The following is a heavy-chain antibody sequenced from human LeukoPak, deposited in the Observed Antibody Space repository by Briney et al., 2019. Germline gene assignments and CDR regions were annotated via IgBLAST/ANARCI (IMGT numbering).Heavy chain of an antibody. V-gene: IGHV4-59*12. CDR1: GGSISGYY. Sequence: SETLSLTCTVSGGSISGYYWSWIRQPPGKGLEWIGYIYYSGSTSYNPSLKSRVTISVDTSKNQFSLKLSSVTAADTAVYYCARDNRAIAAAGYFDYWGQGTLVTVSS. J-gene: IGHJ4*02. CDR2: IYYSGST. CDR3: ARDNRAIAAAGYFDY. D-gene: IGHD6-13*01.